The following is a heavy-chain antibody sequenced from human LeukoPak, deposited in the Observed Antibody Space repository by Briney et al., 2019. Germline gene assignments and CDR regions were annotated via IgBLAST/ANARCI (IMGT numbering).Heavy chain of an antibody. CDR3: ALNLVGATTRAFDI. Sequence: GGSLRLSCAASGFTFSSYSMNWVRQAPGKGLEWVSSISSSSSYIYYADSVKGRFTISRDNSKNSLYLQMNSLRTEDTALYYCALNLVGATTRAFDIWGQGTMVTVSS. CDR1: GFTFSSYS. D-gene: IGHD1-26*01. V-gene: IGHV3-21*04. CDR2: ISSSSSYI. J-gene: IGHJ3*02.